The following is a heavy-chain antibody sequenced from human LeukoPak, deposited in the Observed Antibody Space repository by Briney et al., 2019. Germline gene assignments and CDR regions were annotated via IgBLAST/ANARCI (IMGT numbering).Heavy chain of an antibody. CDR2: INHSGST. J-gene: IGHJ4*02. D-gene: IGHD2-2*01. CDR3: ARRLEYCSSTSCPSDY. V-gene: IGHV4-34*01. CDR1: GGSISSYY. Sequence: SETLSLTCTVSGGSISSYYWSWIRQPPGKGLEWIGEINHSGSTNYNPSLKSRVTISVDTSKNQFSLKLSSVTAADTAVYYCARRLEYCSSTSCPSDYWGQGTLVTVSS.